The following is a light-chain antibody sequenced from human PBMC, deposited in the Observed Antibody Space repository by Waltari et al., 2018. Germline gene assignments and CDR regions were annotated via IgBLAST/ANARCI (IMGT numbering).Light chain of an antibody. J-gene: IGKJ1*01. CDR2: WAS. CDR1: QSGLYSSNNKNY. CDR3: QQYYSTPRT. Sequence: DIVMTPSPDSLAVSLGERATINCKSSQSGLYSSNNKNYLAWYQQKPGQPPKLLIYWASTRESGVPDRFSGSGSGTDFTLTISSLQAEDVAVYYCQQYYSTPRTFGQGTKVEIK. V-gene: IGKV4-1*01.